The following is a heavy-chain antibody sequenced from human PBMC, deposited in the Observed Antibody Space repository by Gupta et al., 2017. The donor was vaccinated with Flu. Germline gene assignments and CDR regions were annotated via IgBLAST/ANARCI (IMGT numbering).Heavy chain of an antibody. J-gene: IGHJ5*02. V-gene: IGHV3-23*01. CDR3: ARGTRTGTTLLDT. Sequence: VRQAPGKGLEWVSSIVSGGSTNYVDSMRGRFTISRDNSMNILYLQMNNLRPEDTAVYYCARGTRTGTTLLDTWGQGTLVTVSS. CDR2: IVSGGST. D-gene: IGHD1-1*01.